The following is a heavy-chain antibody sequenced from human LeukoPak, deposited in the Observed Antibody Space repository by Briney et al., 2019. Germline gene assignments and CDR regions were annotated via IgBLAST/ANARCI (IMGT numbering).Heavy chain of an antibody. V-gene: IGHV3-23*01. D-gene: IGHD2-2*01. CDR1: GFTSSSYA. J-gene: IGHJ1*01. CDR3: AKPLRAIFEYFQH. Sequence: GGSLRLSCAASGFTSSSYAMSWVRQAPGKGLEWVSAISGSGGSTYYADSVKGRFTISRDNSKNTLYLQMNSLRAEDTAVYYCAKPLRAIFEYFQHWGQGTLVTVSS. CDR2: ISGSGGST.